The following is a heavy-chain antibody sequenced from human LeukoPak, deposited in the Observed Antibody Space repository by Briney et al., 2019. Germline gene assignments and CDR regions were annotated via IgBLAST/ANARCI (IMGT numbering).Heavy chain of an antibody. CDR1: GFTFSKYW. V-gene: IGHV3-74*01. CDR3: ATKQWLAPPPDS. CDR2: INTDGTVT. J-gene: IGHJ4*02. D-gene: IGHD6-19*01. Sequence: GSLRLSCAASGFTFSKYWMLWVRQAPGKGLESVSRINTDGTVTTYADSVKGRFTVSRDNVDNTMFLQMNSVRDEDTAVYYCATKQWLAPPPDSWGQGTPVTVSS.